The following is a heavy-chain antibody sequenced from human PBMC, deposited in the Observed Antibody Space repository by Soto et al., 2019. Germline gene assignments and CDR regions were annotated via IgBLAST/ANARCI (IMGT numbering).Heavy chain of an antibody. V-gene: IGHV3-21*01. CDR3: VRSGTARLLRHSWFDT. J-gene: IGHJ5*02. CDR1: GFTFNTYD. Sequence: EVQLVESGGGLVKPGGSLRLSCAASGFTFNTYDMNWVRQAPGQGLEWVSSITTSSAYIDYADSLKGRITISRDNAKNSLFLQMNSLRAKDTSVYYCVRSGTARLLRHSWFDTWGQGTLVTVSS. CDR2: ITTSSAYI. D-gene: IGHD2-21*01.